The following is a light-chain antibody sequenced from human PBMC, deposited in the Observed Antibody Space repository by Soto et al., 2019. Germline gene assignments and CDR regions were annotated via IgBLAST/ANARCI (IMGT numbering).Light chain of an antibody. CDR1: QSVSSY. CDR3: QQRSNWPPEWT. V-gene: IGKV3-11*01. J-gene: IGKJ1*01. CDR2: DAS. Sequence: EIVLTQSPATLSLSPGERATLSCRASQSVSSYLAWYQQKPGQAPRLLISDASNRATGIPARFSGSGSGTDFTLTIGSLEPEDFAVYYCQQRSNWPPEWTFGQGTKVEIK.